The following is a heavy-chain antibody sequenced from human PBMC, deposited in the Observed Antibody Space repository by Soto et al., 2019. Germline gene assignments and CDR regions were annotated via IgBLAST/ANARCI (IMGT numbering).Heavy chain of an antibody. CDR1: GYTFTNY. Sequence: ASVKLSCKASGYTFTNYMHWGRQAPGQGLEWMGWINPNSGGTNYAQKFQGWVTMTRDTSISTAYMELSRLRSDDTAVYYCARGSLIAAAVSNWFDPWGQGTLVTVSS. J-gene: IGHJ5*02. V-gene: IGHV1-2*04. D-gene: IGHD6-13*01. CDR3: ARGSLIAAAVSNWFDP. CDR2: INPNSGGT.